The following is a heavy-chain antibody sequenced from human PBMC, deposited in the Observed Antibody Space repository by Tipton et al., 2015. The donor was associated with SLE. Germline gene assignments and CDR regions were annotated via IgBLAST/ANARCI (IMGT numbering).Heavy chain of an antibody. D-gene: IGHD6-13*01. V-gene: IGHV4-59*07. CDR2: IYYSGST. J-gene: IGHJ4*02. CDR3: ARLHGSRSPED. Sequence: TLSLTCTFSGGSISSHYWSWIRQPPGKGLEWMGYIYYSGSTNYNPSIKSRVTISVDTSKNQFSLKLSSVTAADTAVYYCARLHGSRSPEDWGKGTLATASS. CDR1: GGSISSHY.